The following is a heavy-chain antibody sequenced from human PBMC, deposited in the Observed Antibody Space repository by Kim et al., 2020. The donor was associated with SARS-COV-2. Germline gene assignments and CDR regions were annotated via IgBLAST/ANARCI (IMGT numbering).Heavy chain of an antibody. CDR3: EKGGKLRCFDWLEHYFDY. J-gene: IGHJ4*02. D-gene: IGHD3-9*01. Sequence: GGSLRLSCAASGFTFSSYGMHWVRQAPGKGLEGVAGISYDGSNKYYADSVKGRFTISRDNSKNTLYLQMNSPRAEDTAVYYCEKGGKLRCFDWLEHYFDYWGEGTLVTVSS. CDR2: ISYDGSNK. CDR1: GFTFSSYG. V-gene: IGHV3-30*18.